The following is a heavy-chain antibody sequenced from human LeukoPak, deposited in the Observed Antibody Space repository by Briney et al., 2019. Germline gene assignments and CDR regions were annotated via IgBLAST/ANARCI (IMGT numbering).Heavy chain of an antibody. V-gene: IGHV3-9*03. CDR2: ISWNSGSI. CDR1: GFTFDDYA. D-gene: IGHD4-11*01. J-gene: IGHJ3*02. CDR3: AKGPYSNYGFGAFDI. Sequence: GGSLRLSCAASGFTFDDYAMHWVRQAPGKGLEWVSGISWNSGSIGHADSVKGRFTISRDNAKNSLYLQMNSLRAEDMALYYCAKGPYSNYGFGAFDIWGQGTMVTVSS.